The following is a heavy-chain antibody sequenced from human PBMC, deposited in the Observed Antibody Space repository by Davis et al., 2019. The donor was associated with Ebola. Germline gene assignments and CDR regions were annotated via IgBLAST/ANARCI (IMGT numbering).Heavy chain of an antibody. CDR3: ARGVGPDYGDTDAFDI. V-gene: IGHV3-13*05. Sequence: PGGSLRLSCAASGFTFSSYDMHWVRQATGKGLEWVSAIGTAGDPYYPGSVKGRFTISRENAKNSLYLQMNSLRAGDTAVYYCARGVGPDYGDTDAFDIWGQGTMVTASS. CDR1: GFTFSSYD. J-gene: IGHJ3*02. D-gene: IGHD4-17*01. CDR2: IGTAGDP.